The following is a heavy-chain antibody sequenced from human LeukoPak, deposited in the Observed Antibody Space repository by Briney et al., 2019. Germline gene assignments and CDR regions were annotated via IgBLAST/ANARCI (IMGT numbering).Heavy chain of an antibody. Sequence: ASVKVSCKASGYTFTGHYIHWVRQAPGQGLEWVGWVNPKSGGTNYAQKFLDRVTMTTDMSISTAYMELIRLRSRDTAVYFCARGSSKYVFGYYMDVWGKGTSIIASS. V-gene: IGHV1-2*02. D-gene: IGHD4-11*01. CDR3: ARGSSKYVFGYYMDV. CDR2: VNPKSGGT. CDR1: GYTFTGHY. J-gene: IGHJ6*03.